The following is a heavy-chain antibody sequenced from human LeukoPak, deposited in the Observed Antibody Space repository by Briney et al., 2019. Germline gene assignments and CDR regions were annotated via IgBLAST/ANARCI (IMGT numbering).Heavy chain of an antibody. J-gene: IGHJ4*02. CDR3: ARGAYDFWSGYTLDY. D-gene: IGHD3-3*01. Sequence: SETLSLTRTVSGGSISSYYWSWIRQPPGKGLEWIGYIYYSGSTNYNPSLKSRVTISVDTSKNQFSLKLSSVTAADTAVYYCARGAYDFWSGYTLDYWGQGTLVTVSS. V-gene: IGHV4-59*01. CDR2: IYYSGST. CDR1: GGSISSYY.